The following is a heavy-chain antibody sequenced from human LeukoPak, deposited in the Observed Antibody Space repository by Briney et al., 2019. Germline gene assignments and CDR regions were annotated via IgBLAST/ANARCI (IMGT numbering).Heavy chain of an antibody. V-gene: IGHV3-30*18. D-gene: IGHD4-23*01. CDR3: AKVFYGGNSAGNDY. Sequence: GGSLRLSCAASGFTFSSYGMHWVRQAPGKGPEWVAVISYDGGNKYYADSVKGRFTISRDNSKNTLYLQMNSLRAEDTAVYYCAKVFYGGNSAGNDYWGQGTLVTVPS. J-gene: IGHJ4*02. CDR2: ISYDGGNK. CDR1: GFTFSSYG.